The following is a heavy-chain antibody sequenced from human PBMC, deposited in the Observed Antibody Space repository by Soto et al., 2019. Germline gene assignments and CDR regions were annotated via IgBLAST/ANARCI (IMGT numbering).Heavy chain of an antibody. J-gene: IGHJ4*02. Sequence: LSCVASGFTFSDYSVSWVRQAPGKGLEWLSSISSSSTFTHYADSVKGRFTISRDNAKNSLYLQMNSLRAEDTAVYYCAAPYSTGHRLLGYWGQGTLVTVSS. D-gene: IGHD6-19*01. CDR1: GFTFSDYS. V-gene: IGHV3-21*01. CDR2: ISSSSTFT. CDR3: AAPYSTGHRLLGY.